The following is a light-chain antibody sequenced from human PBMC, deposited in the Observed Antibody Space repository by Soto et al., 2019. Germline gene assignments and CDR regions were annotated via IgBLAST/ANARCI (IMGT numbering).Light chain of an antibody. J-gene: IGKJ5*01. Sequence: EIVMTQSPATLSVSPGDRATLSCRASQSVITSLAWYQQKPGQAPRLLVYGASTRATDIPARFSGSGSGTEFTLTISSLQSEDFAVYYCQQYDNGPLPITFGQGTRLEIK. CDR3: QQYDNGPLPIT. CDR2: GAS. V-gene: IGKV3-15*01. CDR1: QSVITS.